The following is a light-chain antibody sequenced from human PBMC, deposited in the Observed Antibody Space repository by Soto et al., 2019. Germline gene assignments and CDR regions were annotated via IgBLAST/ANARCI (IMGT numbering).Light chain of an antibody. V-gene: IGKV1-5*03. CDR3: QQYNSYQNT. Sequence: DIQMTQSPSTLSASVGDRVTITCRASQSISSWLAWYQQKPGKAPKLLIYKASSLESGVPSRFSGSGSGTEFTLTISSLQPDDFATYYCQQYNSYQNTFGQGTKVDIK. J-gene: IGKJ2*01. CDR2: KAS. CDR1: QSISSW.